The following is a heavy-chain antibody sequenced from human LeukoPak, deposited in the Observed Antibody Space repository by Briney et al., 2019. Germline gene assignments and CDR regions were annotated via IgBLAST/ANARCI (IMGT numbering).Heavy chain of an antibody. CDR3: ARYYDSRGYCPGTAYFQH. CDR1: GGSFSDYY. Sequence: SETLSLTCAVYGGSFSDYYWTWIRQPPGKGLEWLGEINHSGSTNYNPSLKSRVTISLDTSKNQFSLKLSSVTAADTAVYYCARYYDSRGYCPGTAYFQHWGQGTLVTVSS. CDR2: INHSGST. D-gene: IGHD3-22*01. V-gene: IGHV4-34*01. J-gene: IGHJ1*01.